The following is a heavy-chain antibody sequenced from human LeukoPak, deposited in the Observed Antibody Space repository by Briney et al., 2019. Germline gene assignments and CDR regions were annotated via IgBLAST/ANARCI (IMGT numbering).Heavy chain of an antibody. V-gene: IGHV3-15*01. J-gene: IGHJ6*03. Sequence: GGSLRLSCAASGFTFSSYEMNWVRQAPGKGLEWLGRIKTKTDDETVDNAAPVKGRFTISRDDSKDTLYLQLNSLKTEDTAVYYCATFRGGLAHDSEVPNRVYFDYYMDVWGKGTTVTVSS. D-gene: IGHD1-14*01. CDR2: IKTKTDDETV. CDR1: GFTFSSYE. CDR3: ATFRGGLAHDSEVPNRVYFDYYMDV.